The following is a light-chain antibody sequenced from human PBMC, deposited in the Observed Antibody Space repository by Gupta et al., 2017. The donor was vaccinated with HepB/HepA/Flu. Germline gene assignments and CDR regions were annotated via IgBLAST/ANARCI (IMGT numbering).Light chain of an antibody. J-gene: IGLJ1*01. CDR1: SNNVGNQG. V-gene: IGLV10-54*01. CDR3: SEWDSDLRVYV. Sequence: QAGRTQPPSVSTRLGQTATLTCTGNSNNVGNQGAAWLQQHQGHPPKLLFYSNNNRPSGISDRLSSCRSGNTASPLIIGLQPEDEADYYCSEWDSDLRVYVFGTGTKVTVL. CDR2: SNN.